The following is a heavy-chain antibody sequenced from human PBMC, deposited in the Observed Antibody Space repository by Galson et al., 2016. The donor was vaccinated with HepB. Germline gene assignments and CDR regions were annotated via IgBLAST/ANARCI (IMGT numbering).Heavy chain of an antibody. D-gene: IGHD3-10*01. CDR3: AIFYFDSGSYYNTDY. Sequence: QSGAEVKKPGESLRISCQGSTVNFILYWISCVRQMPGKGLEWMGRIDPSDSYTKYSPSFQGHVTFSLDKSISTAYPQWSSLKASDTAMYYCAIFYFDSGSYYNTDYWGQGTLVTVSS. CDR1: TVNFILYW. CDR2: IDPSDSYT. J-gene: IGHJ4*02. V-gene: IGHV5-10-1*01.